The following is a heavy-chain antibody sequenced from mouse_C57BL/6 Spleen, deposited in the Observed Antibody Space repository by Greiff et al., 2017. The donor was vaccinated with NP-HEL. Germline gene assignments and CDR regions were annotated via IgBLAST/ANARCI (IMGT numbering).Heavy chain of an antibody. Sequence: VQLQQPGAELVRPGSSVKLSCKASGYTFTSYWMHWVKQRPIQGLEWIGNIDPSDSETHYNQKFKDKATLTVDKSSSTAYMQLSSLTSEDSAVYYCAREGLRTRYFDVWGTGTTVTVSS. CDR1: GYTFTSYW. CDR2: IDPSDSET. D-gene: IGHD1-1*01. J-gene: IGHJ1*03. CDR3: AREGLRTRYFDV. V-gene: IGHV1-52*01.